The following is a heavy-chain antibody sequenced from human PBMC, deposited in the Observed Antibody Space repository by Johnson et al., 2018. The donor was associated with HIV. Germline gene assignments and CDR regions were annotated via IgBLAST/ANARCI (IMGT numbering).Heavy chain of an antibody. V-gene: IGHV3-66*01. CDR1: GFTVSSNY. CDR2: IYSGGDT. Sequence: VQLVESGGGLVQPGGSLRLSCAASGFTVSSNYMTWVRQAPGKRLEWVSVIYSGGDTYYAESVKGRFTISRDNFKNTLYLQMNSLKVEDTAVYYCARGAAFDIWGQGTMVIVSS. CDR3: ARGAAFDI. J-gene: IGHJ3*02.